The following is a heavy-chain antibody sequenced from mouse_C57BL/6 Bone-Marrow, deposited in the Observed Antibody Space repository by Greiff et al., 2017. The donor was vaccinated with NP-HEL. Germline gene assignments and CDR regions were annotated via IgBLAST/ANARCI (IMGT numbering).Heavy chain of an antibody. D-gene: IGHD2-1*01. CDR2: ISSGSSTI. CDR1: GFTFSDYG. Sequence: DVQLVESGGGLVKPGGSLKLSCAASGFTFSDYGMHWVRQAPEKGLEWVAYISSGSSTIYYADTVKGRFTISSDNAKNTLFLQMTSLRSEDTAMYYCARPLYYGNFFAYWGQGTLVTVSA. J-gene: IGHJ3*01. CDR3: ARPLYYGNFFAY. V-gene: IGHV5-17*01.